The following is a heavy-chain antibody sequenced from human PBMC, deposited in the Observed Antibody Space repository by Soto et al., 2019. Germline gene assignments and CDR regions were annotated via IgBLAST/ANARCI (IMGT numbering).Heavy chain of an antibody. Sequence: PSETLSLTCTVSXGSISSYCWSWIRQPPGKGLEWIGYIYYSGSTNYNPSLKSRVTISVDTSKNQFSLKLSSVSAADTAVYYCARLEYGDYVATGGILDYWGQGTLVTVSS. CDR2: IYYSGST. D-gene: IGHD4-17*01. CDR3: ARLEYGDYVATGGILDY. CDR1: XGSISSYC. V-gene: IGHV4-59*08. J-gene: IGHJ4*02.